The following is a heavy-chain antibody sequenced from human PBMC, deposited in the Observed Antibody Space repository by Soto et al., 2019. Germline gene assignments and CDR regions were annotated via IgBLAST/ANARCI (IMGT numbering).Heavy chain of an antibody. Sequence: SETLSLTCTVSGGSISSSSYYWGWIRQPPGKGLEWIGSIYYSGSTYYNPSLKGRVTISVDTSKNQFSLKLSSVTAADTAVYYCARHASFYDYVWGSPIQGFDYWGQGTLVTVSS. CDR1: GGSISSSSYY. CDR3: ARHASFYDYVWGSPIQGFDY. D-gene: IGHD3-16*01. CDR2: IYYSGST. J-gene: IGHJ4*02. V-gene: IGHV4-39*01.